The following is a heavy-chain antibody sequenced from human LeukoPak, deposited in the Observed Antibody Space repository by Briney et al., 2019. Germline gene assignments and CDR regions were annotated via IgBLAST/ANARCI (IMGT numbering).Heavy chain of an antibody. CDR1: GGSFSGYY. J-gene: IGHJ6*02. D-gene: IGHD6-13*01. CDR2: INHSGST. V-gene: IGHV4-34*01. CDR3: ARGPTTYSSSWFYYYYGMDV. Sequence: SETLSLTCAVYGGSFSGYYWSWIRQPPGKGLEWIGEINHSGSTNYNPSLKSRVTISVDTSKNQFSPKLSSVTAADTAVYYCARGPTTYSSSWFYYYYGMDVWGQGTTVTVSS.